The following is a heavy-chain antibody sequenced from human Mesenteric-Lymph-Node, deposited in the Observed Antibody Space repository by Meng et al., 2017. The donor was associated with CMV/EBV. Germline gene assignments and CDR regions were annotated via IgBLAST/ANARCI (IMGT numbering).Heavy chain of an antibody. CDR3: ARDQRGMDV. CDR2: IYSSGST. V-gene: IGHV4-39*07. J-gene: IGHJ6*02. Sequence: SETLSLTCTVSGGSISSSSYYWGWIRQPPGKGLEWIGSIYSSGSTYYNPSLKSRVTISVDTSKNQFSLKLSSVTAADTAVYYCARDQRGMDVWGQGTTVTVSS. CDR1: GGSISSSSYY. D-gene: IGHD5-24*01.